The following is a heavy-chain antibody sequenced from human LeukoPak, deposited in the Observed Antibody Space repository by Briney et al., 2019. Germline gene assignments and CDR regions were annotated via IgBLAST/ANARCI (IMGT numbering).Heavy chain of an antibody. J-gene: IGHJ4*02. D-gene: IGHD3-3*01. CDR3: ARDPHYDFWSGYYPTGYFDY. Sequence: GGSLRLSCAASGFDFSTYTMNWVRQAPGKGLEWVAVISYDGSNKYYADSVKGRFTISRDNSKNTLYLQMNSLRAEDTAVYYCARDPHYDFWSGYYPTGYFDYWGQGTLVTVSS. CDR1: GFDFSTYT. CDR2: ISYDGSNK. V-gene: IGHV3-30-3*01.